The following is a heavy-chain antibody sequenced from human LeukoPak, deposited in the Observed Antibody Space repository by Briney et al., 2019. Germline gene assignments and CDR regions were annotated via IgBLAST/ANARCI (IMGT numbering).Heavy chain of an antibody. CDR1: GGTFSSYA. Sequence: AASVKVSCKASGGTFSSYAISWVRQAPGQGLEWMGGIIPIFGTANYAQKFQGRVTITADESTSTAYMELSSLRSEDTAVYYCARPGDCSSTSCYLDFDYWGQGTLVTVSS. J-gene: IGHJ4*02. CDR3: ARPGDCSSTSCYLDFDY. CDR2: IIPIFGTA. V-gene: IGHV1-69*13. D-gene: IGHD2-2*01.